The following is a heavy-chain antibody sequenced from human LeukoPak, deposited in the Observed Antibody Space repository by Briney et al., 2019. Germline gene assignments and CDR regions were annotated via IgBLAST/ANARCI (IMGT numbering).Heavy chain of an antibody. V-gene: IGHV3-23*05. CDR1: GFSFSTYS. CDR3: SKDVVPDSGWDLDY. CDR2: IYNSGSKT. Sequence: GGSLRLSCTASGFSFSTYSMTWVRQGPGKGLEWVSSIYNSGSKTFYADSVKGRFTISRDNSKNTLYLQKNSLTAEDTAIYYCSKDVVPDSGWDLDYWGQGTLVTVSS. D-gene: IGHD6-19*01. J-gene: IGHJ4*02.